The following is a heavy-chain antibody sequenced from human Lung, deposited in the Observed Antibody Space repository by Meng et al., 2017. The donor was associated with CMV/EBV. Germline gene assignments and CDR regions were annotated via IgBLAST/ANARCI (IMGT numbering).Heavy chain of an antibody. CDR1: GLTFSSHP. Sequence: GGSLRLXCVASGLTFSSHPMTWVRQAPGKGLEWVSSISGSGGSTYSADSVQGRFTISRDNSKNTLYLQMSALRDEDTALYYCARGGPVAGKNWFDRWGQGTLVTVS. D-gene: IGHD6-19*01. V-gene: IGHV3-23*01. CDR3: ARGGPVAGKNWFDR. J-gene: IGHJ5*02. CDR2: ISGSGGST.